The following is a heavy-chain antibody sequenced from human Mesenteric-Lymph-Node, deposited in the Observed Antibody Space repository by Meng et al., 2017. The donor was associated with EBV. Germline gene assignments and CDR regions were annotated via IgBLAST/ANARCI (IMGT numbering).Heavy chain of an antibody. V-gene: IGHV3-11*01. CDR1: GFIFSDLD. CDR3: ATGTYYWYYDY. D-gene: IGHD3-10*01. CDR2: ISRSSSSI. Sequence: QVQLAEAGGGSAEPGGSLGLSWSASGFIFSDLDMSWIRQATGKGLEWVSYISRSSSSIYYADSVKGRFTISRDNAKNSLYLQMNSLRAEDTAVYYCATGTYYWYYDYWGQGTLVTVSS. J-gene: IGHJ4*02.